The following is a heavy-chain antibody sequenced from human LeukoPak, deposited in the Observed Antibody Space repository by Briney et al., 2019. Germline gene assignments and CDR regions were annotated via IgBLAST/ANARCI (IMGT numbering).Heavy chain of an antibody. Sequence: PGGSLRLSCKVSGFTFSSYAMHWVRQAPGKGLEWVAVISYDGSNKYYADSVKGRFTISRDNSKNTLYLQMNSLRAEDTAVFYCAKAVHSSSSWQIDYWGQGTLVTVSP. CDR3: AKAVHSSSSWQIDY. D-gene: IGHD6-6*01. CDR2: ISYDGSNK. J-gene: IGHJ4*02. V-gene: IGHV3-30*18. CDR1: GFTFSSYA.